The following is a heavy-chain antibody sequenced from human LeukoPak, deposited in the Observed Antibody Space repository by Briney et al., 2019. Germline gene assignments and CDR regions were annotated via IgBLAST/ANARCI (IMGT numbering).Heavy chain of an antibody. D-gene: IGHD6-6*01. CDR3: ARDGAARPTVNWFDP. V-gene: IGHV1-18*01. CDR2: ISAYNGNT. CDR1: GYTFTSYG. Sequence: ASVKVSCKASGYTFTSYGIRWVRQAPGQGLEWMGWISAYNGNTNYAQKLQGRVTMTTDTSTSTAYMELRSLRSDDTAVYYCARDGAARPTVNWFDPWGQGTLVTVSS. J-gene: IGHJ5*02.